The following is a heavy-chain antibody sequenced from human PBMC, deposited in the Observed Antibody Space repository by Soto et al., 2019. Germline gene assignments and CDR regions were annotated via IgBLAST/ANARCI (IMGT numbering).Heavy chain of an antibody. CDR1: GYTFTGYY. Sequence: QGQLVQSGAEVKKPGASVKVSCKASGYTFTGYYIHWVRQAPGQGLEWMGWINPKSGVTNYAQKFQGRVTRITATSISTAYMELSRLRSDDTAVYYCARDMAYGDFLPALFWGQGTLVTVSS. CDR2: INPKSGVT. J-gene: IGHJ4*02. CDR3: ARDMAYGDFLPALF. V-gene: IGHV1-2*02. D-gene: IGHD4-17*01.